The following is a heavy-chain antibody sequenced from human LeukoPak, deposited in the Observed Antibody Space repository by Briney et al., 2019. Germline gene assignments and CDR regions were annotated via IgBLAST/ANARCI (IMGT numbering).Heavy chain of an antibody. CDR3: ARGRGLLWFGEPPHSWFDP. Sequence: SETLSLTCTVSGGSISSYYWSWIRQPPGKGLEWIGYIYYSGSTNYNPSLKSRVTISVDTSKNQFSLKLSSVTAADTAVYYCARGRGLLWFGEPPHSWFDPWGQGTLVTVSS. V-gene: IGHV4-59*01. CDR2: IYYSGST. CDR1: GGSISSYY. D-gene: IGHD3-10*01. J-gene: IGHJ5*02.